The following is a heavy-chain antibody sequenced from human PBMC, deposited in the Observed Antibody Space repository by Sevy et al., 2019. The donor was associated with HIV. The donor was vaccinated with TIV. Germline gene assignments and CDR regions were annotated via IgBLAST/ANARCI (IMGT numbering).Heavy chain of an antibody. CDR3: ARALSTWYYFDY. Sequence: GGSLRLSCAVSGFIFNNYAMHWVRQAPGKGLEWAAGISHDGSNKYYGDSVKGRFTISRDNSKNTVYLQMNGLGAEDTAGYYCARALSTWYYFDYWGQGTLVTVSS. CDR1: GFIFNNYA. CDR2: ISHDGSNK. V-gene: IGHV3-30*04. J-gene: IGHJ4*02. D-gene: IGHD6-13*01.